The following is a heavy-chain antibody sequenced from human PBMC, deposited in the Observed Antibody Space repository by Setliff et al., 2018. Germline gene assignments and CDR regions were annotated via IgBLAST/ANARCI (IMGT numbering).Heavy chain of an antibody. Sequence: SVKVSCKASGGTFSSYAISWVRQAPGQGLEWMGGIIPIFGTANYAKKFQGRVTITADESTSTAYMELSSLRSEDTAVYYCAGEGVDTRSSTDYRYYMDVWGKGTTVTVSS. CDR2: IIPIFGTA. J-gene: IGHJ6*03. CDR3: AGEGVDTRSSTDYRYYMDV. CDR1: GGTFSSYA. D-gene: IGHD5-18*01. V-gene: IGHV1-69*13.